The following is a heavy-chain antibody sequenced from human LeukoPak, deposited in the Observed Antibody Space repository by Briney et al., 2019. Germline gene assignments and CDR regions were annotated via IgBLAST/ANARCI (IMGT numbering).Heavy chain of an antibody. CDR1: GGTFSSYA. V-gene: IGHV1-69*05. J-gene: IGHJ6*03. CDR3: AVSSPPYYDFWSGYYTDYYYMDV. CDR2: IIPIFGTA. D-gene: IGHD3-3*01. Sequence: SSVKVSCKASGGTFSSYAISWVRQAPGQGLEWMGGIIPIFGTANYAQKFQGRVTITTDESTSTAYMELSSLRSEDTAVYYCAVSSPPYYDFWSGYYTDYYYMDVWGKGTTVTVSS.